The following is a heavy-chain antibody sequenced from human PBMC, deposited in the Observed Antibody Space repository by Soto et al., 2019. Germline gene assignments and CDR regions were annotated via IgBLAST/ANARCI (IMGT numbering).Heavy chain of an antibody. V-gene: IGHV4-59*08. J-gene: IGHJ4*02. Sequence: QVQLQESGPGLVKPSETLSLTCTVSGGSISSYYWSWIPQPPGKGLEWIGYIYYSGSTNYNPSLKSRATISVDTSKNQFSLKLSSVTAADTAVYYGARHHFLSSGWDYWGQGTLVTVSS. CDR2: IYYSGST. CDR1: GGSISSYY. CDR3: ARHHFLSSGWDY. D-gene: IGHD6-19*01.